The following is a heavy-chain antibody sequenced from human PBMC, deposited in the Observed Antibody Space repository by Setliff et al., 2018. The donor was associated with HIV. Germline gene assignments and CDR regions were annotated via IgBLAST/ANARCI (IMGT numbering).Heavy chain of an antibody. Sequence: SSETLSLTCTVSGGSISSGSDYWSWIRQPAGKGLEWIGQIHISGTTNYNPSLKSRVTISIDTSKNQFSLKLTSVTAADTALYYCARDVMEWFGNYFYNWVQGARVTVSS. V-gene: IGHV4-61*09. D-gene: IGHD3-3*01. CDR2: IHISGTT. CDR1: GGSISSGSDY. CDR3: ARDVMEWFGNYFYN. J-gene: IGHJ4*02.